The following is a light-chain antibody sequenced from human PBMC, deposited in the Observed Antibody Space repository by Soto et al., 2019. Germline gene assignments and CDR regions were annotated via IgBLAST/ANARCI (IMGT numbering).Light chain of an antibody. CDR1: SSDVGGYNY. CDR2: DVS. CDR3: CSYAGSYTWV. V-gene: IGLV2-11*01. Sequence: QSVLTQSRSVSESPGQSVTISCTGTSSDVGGYNYVSWYQQHPGKAPKLMIYDVSKRPSGVPDRFSGSKSGDTASLTISGLQAEDEADYYCCSYAGSYTWVFGGGTKLTVL. J-gene: IGLJ3*02.